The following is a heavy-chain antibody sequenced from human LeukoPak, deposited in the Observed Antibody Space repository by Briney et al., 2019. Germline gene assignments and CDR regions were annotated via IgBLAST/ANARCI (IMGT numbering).Heavy chain of an antibody. CDR3: ARHELDIVPAGPFDY. Sequence: SETLSLTCTVSGGSISSSSYYWGWIRQPPRKGLEWIGSIYYSGSTYYNPSLKSRVTISVDTSKNQFSLKLSSVTAADTAVYYCARHELDIVPAGPFDYWGQGTLVTVSS. V-gene: IGHV4-39*01. J-gene: IGHJ4*02. CDR2: IYYSGST. D-gene: IGHD2-2*01. CDR1: GGSISSSSYY.